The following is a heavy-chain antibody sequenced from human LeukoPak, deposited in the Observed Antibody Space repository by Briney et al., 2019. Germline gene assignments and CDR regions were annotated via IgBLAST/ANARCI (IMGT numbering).Heavy chain of an antibody. D-gene: IGHD3-9*01. CDR2: ISGSGGAV. CDR3: ARGGQHRDISTGSLDY. V-gene: IGHV3-48*03. J-gene: IGHJ4*02. CDR1: GFGFSSFE. Sequence: GGSLRLSCVASGFGFSSFEFNWVRQAPGKGLEWVSYISGSGGAVHYADSVKGRFTISRENAKTSVHLQMNSLRAGDTAVYYCARGGQHRDISTGSLDYWGRGTLVTVSS.